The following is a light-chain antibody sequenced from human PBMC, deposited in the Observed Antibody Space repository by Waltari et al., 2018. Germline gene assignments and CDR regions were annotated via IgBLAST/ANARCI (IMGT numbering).Light chain of an antibody. CDR3: CSYAGSSTPGV. Sequence: QSALTQPASVSGSPGQSITISCTGPSSDVGSYNLVSRYQQHPGKAPKLMIYEGSKRPSGVSNRFSASKSGNTASLTISGLQAEDEADYYCCSYAGSSTPGVFGGGTKLTVL. V-gene: IGLV2-23*01. CDR1: SSDVGSYNL. J-gene: IGLJ2*01. CDR2: EGS.